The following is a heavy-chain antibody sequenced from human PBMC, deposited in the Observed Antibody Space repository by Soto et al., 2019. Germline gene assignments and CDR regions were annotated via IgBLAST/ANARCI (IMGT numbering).Heavy chain of an antibody. CDR1: GFSVSSNY. D-gene: IGHD1-26*01. V-gene: IGHV3-53*02. CDR2: IYSGGTT. J-gene: IGHJ4*02. CDR3: ARRYIVGVTGDY. Sequence: EVQLVETGGGMIQPGGSLRLSCAVSGFSVSSNYMSWVRQAPGKGLEWVSLIYSGGTTSYADSVKGRFIISRDSSKNTLFLQMNSLSVGDTAVYYCARRYIVGVTGDYWGQGTLVTVSS.